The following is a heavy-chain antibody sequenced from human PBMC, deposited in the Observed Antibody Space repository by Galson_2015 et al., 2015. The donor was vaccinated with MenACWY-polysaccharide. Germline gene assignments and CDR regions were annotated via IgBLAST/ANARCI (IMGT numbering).Heavy chain of an antibody. CDR3: AGIPSTMTSFGWFSP. J-gene: IGHJ5*02. CDR1: GGSISSSGYH. Sequence: TLSLTCNVSGGSISSSGYHWTWIRQHPRKGPEWIGYIFNRGGTNTNPSLESRVTVSADRSKNQFSLKLSSVTAADTAVYYCAGIPSTMTSFGWFSPWGQGILVTVSS. D-gene: IGHD4-17*01. CDR2: IFNRGGT. V-gene: IGHV4-31*03.